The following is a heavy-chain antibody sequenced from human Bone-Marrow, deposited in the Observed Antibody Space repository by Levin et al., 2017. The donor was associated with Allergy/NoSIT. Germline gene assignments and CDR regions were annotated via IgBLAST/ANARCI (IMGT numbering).Heavy chain of an antibody. V-gene: IGHV1-3*04. Sequence: PEASVKVSCKASGYSFTSYAMHWVRQVPGQRPEWMGWINTGYGNTETSQKFQGRISITMDTSATTAYLELSSLRSEDTAVYYCATGYCKSATCYHFDFWGQGSLVTVSS. CDR1: GYSFTSYA. CDR3: ATGYCKSATCYHFDF. CDR2: INTGYGNT. D-gene: IGHD2-2*01. J-gene: IGHJ4*02.